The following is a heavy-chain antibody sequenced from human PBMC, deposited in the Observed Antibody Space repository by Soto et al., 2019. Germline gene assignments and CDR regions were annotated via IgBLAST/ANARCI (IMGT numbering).Heavy chain of an antibody. CDR2: IYYSGST. CDR3: ARYPNYYYYGLDV. CDR1: GGSVSSGDYF. D-gene: IGHD3-10*01. J-gene: IGHJ6*04. Sequence: PSETLSLTCTVSGGSVSSGDYFWSWLRQSPGKRLEWIAYIYYSGSTNYNPSLKSRATISVDTSKSQVSLTLTSMTAADAALYYCARYPNYYYYGLDVWGAGTPLTVYS. V-gene: IGHV4-61*08.